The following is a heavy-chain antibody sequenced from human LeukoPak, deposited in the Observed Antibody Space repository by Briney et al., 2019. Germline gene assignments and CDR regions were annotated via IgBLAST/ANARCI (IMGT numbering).Heavy chain of an antibody. V-gene: IGHV3-23*01. J-gene: IGHJ4*02. Sequence: GGSLRLSCAASGFTFSSSAMSWVRQAPGKGLEWVSAISGSGGSTYYADSVKGRFTISRDNSKNTLYLQMNSLRAEDTAVYYCAKSRGSSWYYFDYWGQGTLVTVSS. CDR1: GFTFSSSA. D-gene: IGHD6-13*01. CDR2: ISGSGGST. CDR3: AKSRGSSWYYFDY.